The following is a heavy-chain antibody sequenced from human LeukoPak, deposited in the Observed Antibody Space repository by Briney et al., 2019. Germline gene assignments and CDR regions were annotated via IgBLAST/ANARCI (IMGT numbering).Heavy chain of an antibody. CDR3: ARGGLRYYYDSSGFRKLDY. D-gene: IGHD3-22*01. V-gene: IGHV4-34*01. CDR2: INHSGST. CDR1: GGSVSSSGYY. Sequence: SETLSLSCTVSGGSVSSSGYYWSWIRQPPGKGLEWIGEINHSGSTNYNPSLKSRVTISVDTSKNQFSLKLSSVTAADTAVYYCARGGLRYYYDSSGFRKLDYWGQGTLVTVSS. J-gene: IGHJ4*02.